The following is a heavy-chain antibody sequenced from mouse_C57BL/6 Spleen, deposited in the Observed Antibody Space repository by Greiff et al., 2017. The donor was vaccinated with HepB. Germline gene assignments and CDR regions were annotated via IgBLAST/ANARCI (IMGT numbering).Heavy chain of an antibody. D-gene: IGHD2-3*01. J-gene: IGHJ1*03. CDR1: GYTFTSYW. Sequence: QVQLQQPGAELVRPGSSVKLSCKASGYTFTSYWMHWVKQRPIQGLEWIGNIDPSDSETHYNQKFKDKATLTVDKSSSTAYMQLSSLTSEDSAVYYCARYGGYYGNWYFDVWGTGTTVTVSS. V-gene: IGHV1-52*01. CDR2: IDPSDSET. CDR3: ARYGGYYGNWYFDV.